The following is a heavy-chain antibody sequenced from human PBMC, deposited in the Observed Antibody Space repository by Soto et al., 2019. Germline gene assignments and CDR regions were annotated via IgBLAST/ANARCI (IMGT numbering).Heavy chain of an antibody. CDR3: ARGKQLLRDY. CDR2: IFYSGST. CDR1: GCSISSSSYY. V-gene: IGHV4-39*07. D-gene: IGHD2-2*01. J-gene: IGHJ4*02. Sequence: SETLSLTCTFSGCSISSSSYYWGWIRQPPGKGLEWIGSIFYSGSTNYNPSLKSRVTISVDTSKNQLSLNLTSVTAADTAVYYCARGKQLLRDYWGQGTLVTVSS.